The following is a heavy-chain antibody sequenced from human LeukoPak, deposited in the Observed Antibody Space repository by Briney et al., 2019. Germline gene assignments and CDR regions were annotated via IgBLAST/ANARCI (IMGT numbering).Heavy chain of an antibody. V-gene: IGHV3-74*01. D-gene: IGHD3-10*01. CDR1: GFTFSSYW. CDR3: ARDGAYGSGSYYNPNPPNYYFYGMDV. Sequence: TGGSLRLSCAASGFTFSSYWMHWVRHAPGKGLVWVSRINSDGSSTSYADSVKGRFTISRDNAKNTLYLQMNSLRAEDTAVYYCARDGAYGSGSYYNPNPPNYYFYGMDVWGQGTTVTVSS. J-gene: IGHJ6*02. CDR2: INSDGSST.